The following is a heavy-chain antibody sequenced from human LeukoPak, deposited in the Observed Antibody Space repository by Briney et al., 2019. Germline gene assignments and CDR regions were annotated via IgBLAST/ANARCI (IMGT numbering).Heavy chain of an antibody. CDR3: VHRREMATITGWFDP. Sequence: KPGGSLRLSCAASGFTLSGYWMNWIRQPPGKGLEWIGYIYYSGSTYYNPSLKSRITISLEMSKNQFSLKLSSVTAADTAVYFCVHRREMATITGWFDPWGQGTLVTVSS. D-gene: IGHD5-24*01. CDR2: IYYSGST. CDR1: GFTLSGYW. J-gene: IGHJ5*02. V-gene: IGHV4-59*06.